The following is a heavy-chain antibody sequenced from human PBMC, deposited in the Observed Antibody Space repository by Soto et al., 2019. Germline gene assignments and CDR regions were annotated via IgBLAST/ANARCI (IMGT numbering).Heavy chain of an antibody. CDR3: AKRASGSYFYY. Sequence: EVQLLESGGGLVQPGGSLRLSCAASGFTFSSYAMNWVRQAPGKGLEWVSVISGSGDSTYYADSVKGRFTISRDNSKNTLYLQMNSLRAEDTAVYYCAKRASGSYFYYWGQGTLVTVSS. CDR1: GFTFSSYA. V-gene: IGHV3-23*01. J-gene: IGHJ4*02. CDR2: ISGSGDST. D-gene: IGHD3-10*01.